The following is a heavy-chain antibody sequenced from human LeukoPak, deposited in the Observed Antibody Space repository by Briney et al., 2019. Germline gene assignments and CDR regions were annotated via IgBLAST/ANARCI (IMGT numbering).Heavy chain of an antibody. J-gene: IGHJ5*02. CDR1: GGSINIYY. V-gene: IGHV4-4*07. Sequence: SETLSLTCTVSGGSINIYYWSWIRQPAGKGLEWIGRIYTSGSTSYNPSLKARVTMSVDTSKNQFSLKLSSVTAADTAVYYCARVDTAMAYNWFDPWGQGTLVTVSS. D-gene: IGHD5-18*01. CDR2: IYTSGST. CDR3: ARVDTAMAYNWFDP.